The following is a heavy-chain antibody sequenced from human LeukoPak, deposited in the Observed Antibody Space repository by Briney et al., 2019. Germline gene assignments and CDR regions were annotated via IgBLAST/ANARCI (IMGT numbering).Heavy chain of an antibody. CDR1: GFTVSSNY. V-gene: IGHV3-66*04. D-gene: IGHD3-22*01. Sequence: GGSLRLSCAASGFTVSSNYMSWVRQAPGKGLEWVSVIYSGGSTYYADSVKGRFTISRDNSKNTLYLQMNSLRAEDTAVYFCARRGAVIRVILVGFHKEAFYFDSWGQGALVTVSS. CDR3: ARRGAVIRVILVGFHKEAFYFDS. J-gene: IGHJ4*02. CDR2: IYSGGST.